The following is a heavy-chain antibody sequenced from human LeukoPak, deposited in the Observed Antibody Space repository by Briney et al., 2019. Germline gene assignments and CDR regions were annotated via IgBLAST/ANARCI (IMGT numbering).Heavy chain of an antibody. CDR2: IIPIFGTA. Sequence: SVKVSCKASGGTFSSYAISWVRQAPGQGLEWMGGIIPIFGTANYAQKFQGRVTITADESTSTAYMELSSLRSEDTAVYYCARDSTKTYSNSWDITPFDYWGQGTLVTVSS. CDR3: ARDSTKTYSNSWDITPFDY. D-gene: IGHD6-13*01. J-gene: IGHJ4*02. V-gene: IGHV1-69*13. CDR1: GGTFSSYA.